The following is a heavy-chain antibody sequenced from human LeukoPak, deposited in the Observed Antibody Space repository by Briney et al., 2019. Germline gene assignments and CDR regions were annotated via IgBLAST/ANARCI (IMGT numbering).Heavy chain of an antibody. CDR1: GYTFTSYG. Sequence: EASVKVSCKASGYTFTSYGISWVRQAPGQGLEWMGWISAYNGNTNYAQKLQGRVTMTTDTSTSTAYMELRSLRSDDTAVYYCARGDYGSGSRKYYFDYWGQGTLVTVSS. J-gene: IGHJ4*02. CDR3: ARGDYGSGSRKYYFDY. D-gene: IGHD3-10*01. CDR2: ISAYNGNT. V-gene: IGHV1-18*01.